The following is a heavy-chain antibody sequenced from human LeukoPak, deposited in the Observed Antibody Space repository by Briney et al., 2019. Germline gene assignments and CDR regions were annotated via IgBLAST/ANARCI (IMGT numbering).Heavy chain of an antibody. J-gene: IGHJ4*02. Sequence: PSETLSLTCTVSGGSISSGGYYWSWIRQHPGKGLEWIGYIYYSGSTYYNPSLKGRVTISVDTSKNQFSLKLSSVTAADTAVYYCARRTYYYGSGDWDWGQGTLVTVSS. CDR3: ARRTYYYGSGDWD. CDR2: IYYSGST. CDR1: GGSISSGGYY. V-gene: IGHV4-31*03. D-gene: IGHD3-10*01.